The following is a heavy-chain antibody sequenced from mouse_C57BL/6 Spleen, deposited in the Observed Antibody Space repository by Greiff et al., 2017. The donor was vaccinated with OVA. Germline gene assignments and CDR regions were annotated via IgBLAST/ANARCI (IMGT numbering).Heavy chain of an antibody. CDR1: GYTFTSYW. Sequence: QVQLQQPGAELVRPGTSVKLSCKASGYTFTSYWMHWVKQRPGQGLEWIGVIDPSDSYTNYNPKFKGKATLTVDTSSSTAYMQLSSLTSADSAVYDCARRGIRGSYFDYWGQGTTLTVSS. CDR2: IDPSDSYT. CDR3: ARRGIRGSYFDY. J-gene: IGHJ2*01. D-gene: IGHD1-1*01. V-gene: IGHV1-59*01.